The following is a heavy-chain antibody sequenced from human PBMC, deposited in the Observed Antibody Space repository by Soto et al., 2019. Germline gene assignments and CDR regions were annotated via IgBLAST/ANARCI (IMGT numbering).Heavy chain of an antibody. CDR3: ARGFRDIVVVVAASDAFDI. CDR2: MNPNSGNT. D-gene: IGHD2-15*01. CDR1: GYTFTSYD. V-gene: IGHV1-8*01. Sequence: GASVKVSCKASGYTFTSYDINWVRQATGQGLEWMGWMNPNSGNTGYAQKFQGRVTMTRNTSISTAYMKLSSLRSEDTAVYYCARGFRDIVVVVAASDAFDIWGQGTMVTVSS. J-gene: IGHJ3*02.